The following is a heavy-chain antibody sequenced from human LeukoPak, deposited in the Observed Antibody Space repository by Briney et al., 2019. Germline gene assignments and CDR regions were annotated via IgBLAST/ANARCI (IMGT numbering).Heavy chain of an antibody. CDR3: AKREDYYDSSGYTFDY. CDR1: GFTFSSYG. V-gene: IGHV3-30*18. CDR2: ISYDGSNK. Sequence: GGSLRLSCAASGFTFSSYGMHWVRQAPGKGLEWVAVISYDGSNKYYADSVKGRFTISRDNSKNTLYLQMNSLRAEDTAVYYCAKREDYYDSSGYTFDYWGQGTLVTVSS. J-gene: IGHJ4*02. D-gene: IGHD3-22*01.